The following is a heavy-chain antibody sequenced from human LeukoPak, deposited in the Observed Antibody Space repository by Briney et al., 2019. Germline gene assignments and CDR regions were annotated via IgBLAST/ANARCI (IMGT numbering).Heavy chain of an antibody. Sequence: AASVKVSCKASGHTFSSYGISWVRQAPGQGHEWMGWISAYNGNTNFAQNLQGRVTMTTDTSTSTAYMELRSLRSDDTAVYYCARDQYNVIDSWGQGTLVTVSS. CDR2: ISAYNGNT. CDR3: ARDQYNVIDS. J-gene: IGHJ4*02. CDR1: GHTFSSYG. V-gene: IGHV1-18*01. D-gene: IGHD1-14*01.